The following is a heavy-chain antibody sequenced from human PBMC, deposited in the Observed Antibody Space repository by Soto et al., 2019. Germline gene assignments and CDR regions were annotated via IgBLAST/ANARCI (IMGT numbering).Heavy chain of an antibody. CDR2: IYYSGNT. J-gene: IGHJ6*02. D-gene: IGHD4-17*01. Sequence: SETLSLTCSVSGDSISSGYNYWSWIRPPPGRGVGWVGSIYYSGNTYYKPSLKSRLIISIDTSKNQFSLLVGAMTAAETAEYFWASSTPHGMDVWGQGTTVTVSS. CDR1: GDSISSGYNY. CDR3: ASSTPHGMDV. V-gene: IGHV4-30-4*01.